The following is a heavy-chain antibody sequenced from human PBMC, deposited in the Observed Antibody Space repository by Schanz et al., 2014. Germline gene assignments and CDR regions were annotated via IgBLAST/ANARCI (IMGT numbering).Heavy chain of an antibody. V-gene: IGHV3-23*04. CDR2: ISDSGDAT. CDR3: ARENLNWEAFDI. D-gene: IGHD7-27*01. Sequence: EVQLVESGGGLVQPGGSLRLSCAASGFSFSNYAMTWVRQAPGRGLEWVSSISDSGDATYYADSVKGRFTISRDNAKNSLYLEMISLRGEDTAVYYCARENLNWEAFDIWGQGTVVTVSS. CDR1: GFSFSNYA. J-gene: IGHJ3*02.